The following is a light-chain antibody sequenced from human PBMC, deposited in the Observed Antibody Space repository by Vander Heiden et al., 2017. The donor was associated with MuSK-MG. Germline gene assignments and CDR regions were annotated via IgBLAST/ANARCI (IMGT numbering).Light chain of an antibody. Sequence: QSALTQPPSASGSPGQSVTISCTGTSSDVGCYNYVSWYQQHPGKAPKLMIYEVSKRPSGVPDRFSGSKSGNTASLTVSGLQAEDEADYYCSSYAGSNNRVFGGGTKLTVL. CDR3: SSYAGSNNRV. J-gene: IGLJ2*01. CDR2: EVS. CDR1: SSDVGCYNY. V-gene: IGLV2-8*01.